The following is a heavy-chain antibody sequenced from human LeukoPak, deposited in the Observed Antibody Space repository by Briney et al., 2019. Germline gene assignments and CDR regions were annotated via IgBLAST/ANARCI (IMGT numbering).Heavy chain of an antibody. CDR2: IKQDGNEK. Sequence: TGGSLRLFCAASGFTFSTYWMSWVRQAPGKGLEWVANIKQDGNEKYYVDSVKGRFTISRDNAKNSLYLQMNSLRAEDTAVYYCARPGTTFDYWGQGTLVTVSS. V-gene: IGHV3-7*03. CDR3: ARPGTTFDY. CDR1: GFTFSTYW. J-gene: IGHJ4*02. D-gene: IGHD1-1*01.